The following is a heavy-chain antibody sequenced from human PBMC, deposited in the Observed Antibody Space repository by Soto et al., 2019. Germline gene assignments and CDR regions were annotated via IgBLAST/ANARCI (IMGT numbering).Heavy chain of an antibody. J-gene: IGHJ4*02. CDR2: IFHSGST. D-gene: IGHD1-26*01. CDR1: GGSISSNNW. CDR3: ARVYSGSYSDS. Sequence: SETLSLTFAVCGGSISSNNWWSWVRQPPGKGLEWIGEIFHSGSTYYSPSLKSRVTISVDKSKNHFSLNLTSVTAADTAVYYCARVYSGSYSDSWGQGTLVTVSS. V-gene: IGHV4-4*02.